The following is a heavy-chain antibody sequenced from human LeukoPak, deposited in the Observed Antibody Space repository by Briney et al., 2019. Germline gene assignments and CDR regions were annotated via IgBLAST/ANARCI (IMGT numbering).Heavy chain of an antibody. CDR3: ARGILTGYYSPTYYYYYYMDV. CDR2: IIPIFGTA. Sequence: SVKVSCKASRGTFSSYAISWVRQAPGQGLEWMGGIIPIFGTANYAQKFQGRVTITTDESTSTAYMELSSLGSEDTAVYYCARGILTGYYSPTYYYYYYMDVWGKGTTVTVSS. J-gene: IGHJ6*03. D-gene: IGHD3-9*01. V-gene: IGHV1-69*05. CDR1: RGTFSSYA.